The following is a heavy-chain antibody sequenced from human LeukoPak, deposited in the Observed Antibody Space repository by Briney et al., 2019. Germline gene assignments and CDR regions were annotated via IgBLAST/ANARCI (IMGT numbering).Heavy chain of an antibody. J-gene: IGHJ4*02. V-gene: IGHV3-21*04. Sequence: GGSLRLSCAASGFIFTTYSVNWVRQAPGKGLEWVSSISSSSTYISYADSVEGRFTISRDNAKNSLYLQMNSLRAEDTAVYYCTTSRPYSALDYWGQGTLVTVSS. CDR3: TTSRPYSALDY. D-gene: IGHD2-15*01. CDR2: ISSSSTYI. CDR1: GFIFTTYS.